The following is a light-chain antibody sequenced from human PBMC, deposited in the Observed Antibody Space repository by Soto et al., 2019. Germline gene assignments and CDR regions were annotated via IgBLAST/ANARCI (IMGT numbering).Light chain of an antibody. V-gene: IGKV3-20*01. CDR3: QQYDTYPRT. J-gene: IGKJ4*01. CDR1: QSVSSTY. Sequence: EIVLTQSPGTLSLSPGERVTLSCRASQSVSSTYLAWYQHKPGQAPRLLIYGAFSRATGIPDRFSGSGSGTDFTLTISRLEPEDVASYYCQQYDTYPRTFGGGTKVDIK. CDR2: GAF.